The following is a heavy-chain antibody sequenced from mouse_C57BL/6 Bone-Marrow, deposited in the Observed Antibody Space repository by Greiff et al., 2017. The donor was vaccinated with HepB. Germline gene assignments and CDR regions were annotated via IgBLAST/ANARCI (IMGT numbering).Heavy chain of an antibody. CDR3: ASHYYGSSGFDY. Sequence: VQLKESGGGLVKPGGSLKLSCAASGFTFSDYGMHWVRQAPEKGLEWVAYISSGSSTIYYADTVKGRFTISRDNAKNTLFLQMTSLRSEDTAMYYCASHYYGSSGFDYWGQGTTLTVSS. CDR1: GFTFSDYG. CDR2: ISSGSSTI. V-gene: IGHV5-17*01. J-gene: IGHJ2*01. D-gene: IGHD1-1*01.